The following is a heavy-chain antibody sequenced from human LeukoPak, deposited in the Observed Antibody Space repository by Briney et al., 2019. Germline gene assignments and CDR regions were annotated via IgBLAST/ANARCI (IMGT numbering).Heavy chain of an antibody. Sequence: GGSLRLSCAASGFTVSSNYMSWVRQAPGKGLEWVSVIYSGGSTYYADSVKGRFTISRDNSKNTLYLQMNSLGAEDTAVYYCASTRFYGSGSYYNDYYYYGMDVWGQGTTVTVSS. D-gene: IGHD3-10*01. CDR1: GFTVSSNY. J-gene: IGHJ6*02. CDR2: IYSGGST. CDR3: ASTRFYGSGSYYNDYYYYGMDV. V-gene: IGHV3-53*01.